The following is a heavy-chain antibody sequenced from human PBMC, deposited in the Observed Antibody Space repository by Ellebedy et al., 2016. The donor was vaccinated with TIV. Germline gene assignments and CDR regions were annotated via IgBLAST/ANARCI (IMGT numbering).Heavy chain of an antibody. D-gene: IGHD3-22*01. V-gene: IGHV4-30-4*01. CDR3: ARGPSGDSSGRRFDP. CDR2: IYYTGST. Sequence: MPSETLSLTCTVSGGSINSGDYYWSWIRQPPGKGLEWIGYIYYTGSTNYNPSLKSRVTISVDTSKNQFSLKVRSVTAADTAVYYCARGPSGDSSGRRFDPWGQGTLVTVSS. CDR1: GGSINSGDYY. J-gene: IGHJ5*02.